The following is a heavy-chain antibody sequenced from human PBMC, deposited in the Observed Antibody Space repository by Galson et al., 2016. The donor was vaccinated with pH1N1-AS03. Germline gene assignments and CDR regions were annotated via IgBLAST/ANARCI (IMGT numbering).Heavy chain of an antibody. D-gene: IGHD4-17*01. J-gene: IGHJ4*02. CDR1: GYTFTKYW. V-gene: IGHV5-51*01. CDR2: IFPGDADT. CDR3: ARRAYGDYVDYFDY. Sequence: QSGAEVKKPGESLKISCKGSGYTFTKYWIGWVCQMPGKGLEWMGIIFPGDADTRYRPSFQGQVTISADKSISSAYLQLNSLKASDTAMYYCARRAYGDYVDYFDYWGQGTLVTVSS.